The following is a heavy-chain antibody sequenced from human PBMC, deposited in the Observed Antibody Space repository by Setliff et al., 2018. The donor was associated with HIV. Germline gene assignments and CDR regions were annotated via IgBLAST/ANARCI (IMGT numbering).Heavy chain of an antibody. CDR1: GYSISSGYY. CDR3: ARDMGGGYCSGGSCYSKSHWFDP. CDR2: IYHSGTT. Sequence: SETLSLTCAVSGYSISSGYYWGWIRQPPGKGLEWVGSIYHSGTTYYNPSLKSRVTISVDTSKNQFSLKLSSVTAADTAVYYCARDMGGGYCSGGSCYSKSHWFDPWGQGTLVTVSS. D-gene: IGHD2-15*01. V-gene: IGHV4-38-2*02. J-gene: IGHJ5*02.